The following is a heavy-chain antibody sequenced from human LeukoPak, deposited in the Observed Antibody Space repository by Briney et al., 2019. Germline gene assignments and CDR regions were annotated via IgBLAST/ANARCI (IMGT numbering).Heavy chain of an antibody. J-gene: IGHJ4*02. CDR3: ARGYGSGSYFVY. D-gene: IGHD3-10*01. CDR2: IYYTGST. Sequence: PSETLSLTCTVSGGSISSTSYYWGWIRQPPGKGLGWIGSIYYTGSTYYNPSLKSRVIISVDTSKNQFSLKLSSVTAADTAVYYCARGYGSGSYFVYWGQGTLVTVSS. CDR1: GGSISSTSYY. V-gene: IGHV4-39*07.